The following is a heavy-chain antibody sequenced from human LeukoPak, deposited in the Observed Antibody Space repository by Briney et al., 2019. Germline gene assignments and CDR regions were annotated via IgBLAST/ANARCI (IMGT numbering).Heavy chain of an antibody. J-gene: IGHJ3*02. D-gene: IGHD6-19*01. CDR2: ISYDGSNK. Sequence: GGSLRLSCAASGFTFSSYAMHWVRQAPGKGLEWVAVISYDGSNKYYADSVKGRFTVSRDNSKNTLYLQMNSLRAEDTAVYYRARDKGQWLVKGAFDIWGQGTMVTVSS. V-gene: IGHV3-30*04. CDR3: ARDKGQWLVKGAFDI. CDR1: GFTFSSYA.